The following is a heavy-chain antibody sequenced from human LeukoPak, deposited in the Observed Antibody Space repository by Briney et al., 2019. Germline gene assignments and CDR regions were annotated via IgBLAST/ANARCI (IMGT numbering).Heavy chain of an antibody. Sequence: RGSLRLSCVASGFTFSKYDMSWVRQAPGKGLEWVSGISDSGDQTYYADSVRARFTISRDNSKNTLYLQVNSLRAEDTALYYCAKEITLTTAYFDYWGQGTLVTVSS. J-gene: IGHJ4*02. CDR1: GFTFSKYD. CDR2: ISDSGDQT. V-gene: IGHV3-23*01. D-gene: IGHD4-17*01. CDR3: AKEITLTTAYFDY.